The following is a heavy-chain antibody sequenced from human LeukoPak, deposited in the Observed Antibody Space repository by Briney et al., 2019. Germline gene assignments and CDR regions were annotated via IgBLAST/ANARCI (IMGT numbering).Heavy chain of an antibody. CDR1: GGTFSSYA. CDR2: IIPIFGTA. CDR3: ASPEGGYSYGYVY. J-gene: IGHJ4*02. D-gene: IGHD5-18*01. V-gene: IGHV1-69*13. Sequence: SVKVSCKASGGTFSSYAISWVRQAPGQGLEWMGGIIPIFGTANYAQKFQGRVTITADESTSTAYMELSSLRPEDTAVYYCASPEGGYSYGYVYWGQGTLVTVSS.